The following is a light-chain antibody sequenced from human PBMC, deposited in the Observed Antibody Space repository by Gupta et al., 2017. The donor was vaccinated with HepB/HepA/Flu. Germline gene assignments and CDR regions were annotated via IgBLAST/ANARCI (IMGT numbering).Light chain of an antibody. CDR2: DTS. J-gene: IGLJ3*02. Sequence: QAVLTHVPSLPVSSGGTVTPTRGSSTGAVTSTHYPYWFQQKPGQAPRTLIFDTSNSHASTPFSFSDAAPGGKAILILSGAQAEDEAEYYCLLSYSSAWVFGGGTKLTVL. V-gene: IGLV7-46*01. CDR3: LLSYSSAWV. CDR1: TGAVTSTHY.